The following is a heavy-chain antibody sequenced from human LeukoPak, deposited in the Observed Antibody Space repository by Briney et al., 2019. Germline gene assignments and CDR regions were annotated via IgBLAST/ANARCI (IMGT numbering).Heavy chain of an antibody. CDR2: IYYSGST. Sequence: PSETLSLTCTVSGGSTSSYYWSWIRQPPGKGLEWIGYIYYSGSTNYNPSLKSRVTISVDTSKNQFSLKLSSVTAADTAVYYCARSSGAFDYWGQGTLVTVSS. CDR3: ARSSGAFDY. J-gene: IGHJ4*02. D-gene: IGHD3-10*01. V-gene: IGHV4-59*01. CDR1: GGSTSSYY.